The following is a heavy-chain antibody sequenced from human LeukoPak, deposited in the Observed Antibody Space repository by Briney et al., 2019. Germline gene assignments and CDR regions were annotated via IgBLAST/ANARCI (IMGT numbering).Heavy chain of an antibody. CDR2: ISYDGSNK. CDR3: ARDQYYDSPLI. Sequence: GGSLRLSCAASGFTFSSYAMHWVRQAPGKGLEWVAVISYDGSNKYYADSVKGRFTISRDNSKNTLYLQMNSLRAEDTAVYYCARDQYYDSPLIWGQGTMVTVSS. D-gene: IGHD3-22*01. CDR1: GFTFSSYA. J-gene: IGHJ3*02. V-gene: IGHV3-30*04.